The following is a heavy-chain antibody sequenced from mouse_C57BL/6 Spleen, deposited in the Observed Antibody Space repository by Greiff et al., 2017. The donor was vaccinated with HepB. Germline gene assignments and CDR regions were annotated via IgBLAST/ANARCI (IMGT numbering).Heavy chain of an antibody. Sequence: EVKVVESGGGLVKPGGSLKLSCAASGFTFSSYAMSWVRQTPEKRLEWVATISDGGSSTYYPDNVKGRFTISRDNAKNNLYLQMSHLKSEDTAMYYCAREGGYYGRSYYFDYWGQGTTLTVSS. CDR2: ISDGGSST. V-gene: IGHV5-4*01. CDR1: GFTFSSYA. CDR3: AREGGYYGRSYYFDY. J-gene: IGHJ2*01. D-gene: IGHD1-1*01.